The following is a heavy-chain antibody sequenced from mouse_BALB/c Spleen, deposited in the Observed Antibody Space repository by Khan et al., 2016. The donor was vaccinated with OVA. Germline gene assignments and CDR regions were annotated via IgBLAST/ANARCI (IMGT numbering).Heavy chain of an antibody. CDR1: GYTFTDFA. J-gene: IGHJ3*01. Sequence: QVQLKQSGAGLVRPGVSVKISCKGSGYTFTDFAMHWVKQSHAKSLEWIGVISTYYGDVTYNQNFKDKATMTVDRSSSTAYMELARLTSEDSGILYSVMGSGNTRFAYWGQGTLVTVSA. D-gene: IGHD1-3*01. CDR3: VMGSGNTRFAY. V-gene: IGHV1S137*01. CDR2: ISTYYGDV.